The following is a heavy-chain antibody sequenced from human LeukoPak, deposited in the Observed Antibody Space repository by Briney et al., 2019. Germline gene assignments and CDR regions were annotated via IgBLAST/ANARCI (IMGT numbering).Heavy chain of an antibody. CDR2: IYYSGST. Sequence: SETLSLTCTVSGGSISSSSYYWGWIRQPPGKGLEWIGSIYYSGSTYYNPSLKSRVTISVDTSKNQFSLKLSSVTAADTAVYYCARHQYSSGWSAYYYDSSGYYFGAFDIWGQGKMVTVSS. D-gene: IGHD3-22*01. CDR3: ARHQYSSGWSAYYYDSSGYYFGAFDI. CDR1: GGSISSSSYY. V-gene: IGHV4-39*01. J-gene: IGHJ3*02.